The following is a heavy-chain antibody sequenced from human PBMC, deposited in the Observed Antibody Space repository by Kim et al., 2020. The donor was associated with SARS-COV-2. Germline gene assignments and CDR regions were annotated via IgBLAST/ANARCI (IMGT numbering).Heavy chain of an antibody. J-gene: IGHJ6*01. Sequence: GGSLRLSCAASGFTFSSYGMNWVRQAPGKGLEWVASIRTDGSEEYYADSVKGRFTISRDNAKNFLYLQMSGLRADDTAVYYCTRGRAQLNYYYGIDVWGQGTTVTVSS. CDR2: IRTDGSEE. D-gene: IGHD4-4*01. V-gene: IGHV3-7*01. CDR1: GFTFSSYG. CDR3: TRGRAQLNYYYGIDV.